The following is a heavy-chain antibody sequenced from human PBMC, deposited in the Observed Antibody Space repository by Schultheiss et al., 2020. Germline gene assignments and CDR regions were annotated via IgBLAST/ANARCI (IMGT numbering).Heavy chain of an antibody. CDR2: IYYSGST. Sequence: SETLSLTCTVSGGSISSSSYYWGWIRQPPGKGLEWIGSIYYSGSTYYNPSLKSRVTISVDTSKNQFSLKLSSVTAADTAVYYCARHGEAASSFDYWGQGTLVPVSS. J-gene: IGHJ4*02. V-gene: IGHV4-39*01. CDR1: GGSISSSSYY. D-gene: IGHD6-13*01. CDR3: ARHGEAASSFDY.